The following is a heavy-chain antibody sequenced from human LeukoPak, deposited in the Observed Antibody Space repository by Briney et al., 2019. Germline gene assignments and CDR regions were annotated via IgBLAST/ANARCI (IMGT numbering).Heavy chain of an antibody. Sequence: SETLSLTCGVSGYSIGTAYYWGWIRPPPGKGLEWIGSIYHSGTSTYSPSLKSRVTISMDTSKNQFSLRLNSVTAGDTAVYYCARDGARGSGTYYVFDFWGQGTLVT. D-gene: IGHD1-26*01. V-gene: IGHV4-38-2*02. CDR2: IYHSGTS. CDR1: GYSIGTAYY. CDR3: ARDGARGSGTYYVFDF. J-gene: IGHJ4*02.